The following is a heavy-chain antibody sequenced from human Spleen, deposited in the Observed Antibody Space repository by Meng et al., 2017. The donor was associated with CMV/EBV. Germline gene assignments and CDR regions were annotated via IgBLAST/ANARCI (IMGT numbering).Heavy chain of an antibody. CDR1: GFTFSSYS. J-gene: IGHJ4*02. Sequence: GESLKISCAASGFTFSSYSMNWVRQAPGKGLEWVSAVSGRGDNTYHADSVKGRFTISRDNSKNTLFLQMNSLRPEDTAVYYCARGDPYDILTRYYNPLGYWGQGVLVTVSS. CDR2: VSGRGDNT. CDR3: ARGDPYDILTRYYNPLGY. D-gene: IGHD3-9*01. V-gene: IGHV3-23*01.